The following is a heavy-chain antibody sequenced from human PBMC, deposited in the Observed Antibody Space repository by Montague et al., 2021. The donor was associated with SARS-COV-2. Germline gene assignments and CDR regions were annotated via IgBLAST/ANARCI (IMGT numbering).Heavy chain of an antibody. J-gene: IGHJ2*01. D-gene: IGHD3-9*01. V-gene: IGHV4-39*01. CDR3: ARHVYDILTGYYTYWYFDL. Sequence: SETLSLTCTVSGGSISSSSYYWGWIRQPPGKGLEWIGSIYYSGSTYYNPSLKSRVTISVDTSKNQFFLKLSSVTAADTAVYYCARHVYDILTGYYTYWYFDLWGRGTLVTVSS. CDR1: GGSISSSSYY. CDR2: IYYSGST.